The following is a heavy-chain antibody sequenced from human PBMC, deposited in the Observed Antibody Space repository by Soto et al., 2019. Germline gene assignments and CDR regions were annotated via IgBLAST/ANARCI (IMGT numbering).Heavy chain of an antibody. Sequence: QVQLQQWGAGLLKPSETLSLTCAVYGGSFSGYYWSWIRQPPGKGLEWIGEINHSGSTNYNPSLKSRVNISVDTSKSQFSLMLSSVSAADTAVYYCAREGLYGDPHNRDYWGPGTLVTVSS. J-gene: IGHJ4*02. CDR1: GGSFSGYY. CDR3: AREGLYGDPHNRDY. V-gene: IGHV4-34*01. CDR2: INHSGST. D-gene: IGHD4-17*01.